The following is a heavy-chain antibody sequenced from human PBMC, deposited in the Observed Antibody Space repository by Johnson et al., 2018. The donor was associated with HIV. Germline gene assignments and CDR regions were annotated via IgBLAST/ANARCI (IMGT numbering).Heavy chain of an antibody. CDR1: GSTFRNAW. V-gene: IGHV3-23*04. J-gene: IGHJ3*01. D-gene: IGHD3-10*01. CDR3: AKRMYYYAHPVPDPRAVSGAFDV. CDR2: ISGSGGST. Sequence: MQLVESGGGLVKPGGSLRLSCAASGSTFRNAWMSWVRQAPGKGLEWVSAISGSGGSTYYADSVKGRFTISRDNSKNTLYLQMNSLRAEDTALYYCAKRMYYYAHPVPDPRAVSGAFDVWGQGTVVTVSS.